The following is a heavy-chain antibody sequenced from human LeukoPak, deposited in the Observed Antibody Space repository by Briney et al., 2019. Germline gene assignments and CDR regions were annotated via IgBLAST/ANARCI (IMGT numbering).Heavy chain of an antibody. J-gene: IGHJ3*02. CDR2: INPNSGDT. D-gene: IGHD3-16*01. CDR1: GYTFTSYG. CDR3: ARVIWGAVAFDI. V-gene: IGHV1-2*02. Sequence: ASVKVSCKASGYTFTSYGISWVRQAPGQGLEWMGWINPNSGDTNYAQKFQGRVTMTRDTSISTGYMELSRLRSDDTAVYYCARVIWGAVAFDIWGQGTMDTVSS.